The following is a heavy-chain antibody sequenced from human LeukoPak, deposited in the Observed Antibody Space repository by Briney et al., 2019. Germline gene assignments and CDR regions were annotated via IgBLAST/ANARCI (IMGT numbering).Heavy chain of an antibody. CDR3: ASYGDYYGMDV. J-gene: IGHJ6*02. D-gene: IGHD3-10*01. Sequence: SETLSLTCTVSGGSISSGDYYWSWIRQPPGKGLEWIGYIYYSGSTYYNPSLKSRVTISVDTSKNQFSLKLSSVTAADTAVYYCASYGDYYGMDVWGQGTAVTVSS. CDR2: IYYSGST. V-gene: IGHV4-30-4*01. CDR1: GGSISSGDYY.